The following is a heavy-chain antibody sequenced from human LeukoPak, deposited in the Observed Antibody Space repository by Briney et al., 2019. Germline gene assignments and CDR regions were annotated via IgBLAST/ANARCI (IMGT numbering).Heavy chain of an antibody. J-gene: IGHJ4*02. Sequence: GGSLRLSCAASGFTFSSYSMNWVRQAPGKGLEWVSSISSSRSYIYYADSVKGRFTISRDNAKNSLYLQMNSLRAEDTAVYYCARVVLSGSSWDYWGQGTLVTVSS. V-gene: IGHV3-21*01. CDR2: ISSSRSYI. CDR1: GFTFSSYS. D-gene: IGHD1-26*01. CDR3: ARVVLSGSSWDY.